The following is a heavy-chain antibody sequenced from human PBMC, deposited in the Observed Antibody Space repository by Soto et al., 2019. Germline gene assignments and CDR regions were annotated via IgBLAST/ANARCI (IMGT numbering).Heavy chain of an antibody. Sequence: GGSLRLSCAASGFTFSGYNMNWVRQAPGKGPEWVSSISSGGSYIDYADSVKGRFTISRDNAKYSLYLQMNSLRAEDTAVYYCASYSRNISWGHGTLVTVSS. D-gene: IGHD2-21*01. J-gene: IGHJ5*01. CDR3: ASYSRNIS. CDR2: ISSGGSYI. V-gene: IGHV3-21*01. CDR1: GFTFSGYN.